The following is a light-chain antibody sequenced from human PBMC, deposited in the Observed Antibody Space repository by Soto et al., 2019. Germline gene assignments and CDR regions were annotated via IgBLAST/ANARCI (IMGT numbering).Light chain of an antibody. CDR3: GSYTGTSYV. CDR1: SGDVGVYKF. CDR2: EVS. J-gene: IGLJ1*01. Sequence: QSALPQPASVSGSPGQSITISCTGTSGDVGVYKFVSWYQQHPGKAPKLIIYEVSNRPSGVSSRFSGSMSGNTASLTISGLQAEDEADYYCGSYTGTSYVFGTGTKV. V-gene: IGLV2-14*01.